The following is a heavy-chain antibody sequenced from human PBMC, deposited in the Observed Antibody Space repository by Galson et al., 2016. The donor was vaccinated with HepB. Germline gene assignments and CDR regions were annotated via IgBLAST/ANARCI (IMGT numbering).Heavy chain of an antibody. CDR1: GYSFTGYY. CDR2: INPHSGGP. V-gene: IGHV1-2*02. D-gene: IGHD3-10*01. Sequence: SVKVSCKASGYSFTGYYMHWVRQAPGQGLEWMGWINPHSGGPNYAQKFRGRVTMTRDTSMRTVYMELRRVRSDDTAVYFCARIGVQIWFNYYNGLDVWGQGTTVTVS. J-gene: IGHJ6*02. CDR3: ARIGVQIWFNYYNGLDV.